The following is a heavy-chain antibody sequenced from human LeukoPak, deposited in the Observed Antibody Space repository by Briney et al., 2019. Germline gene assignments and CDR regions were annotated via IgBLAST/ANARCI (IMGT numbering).Heavy chain of an antibody. CDR1: GYTFTSYD. CDR3: ARGGSGWLPFDY. V-gene: IGHV1-8*01. Sequence: ASVKVSCKASGYTFTSYDINWVRQATGQGLEWMGWMNPNSGNTGYAQKFQGRATMTRNTSISTAYMELSSLRSEDTAVYYCARGGSGWLPFDYWGQGTLVTVSS. D-gene: IGHD6-19*01. J-gene: IGHJ4*02. CDR2: MNPNSGNT.